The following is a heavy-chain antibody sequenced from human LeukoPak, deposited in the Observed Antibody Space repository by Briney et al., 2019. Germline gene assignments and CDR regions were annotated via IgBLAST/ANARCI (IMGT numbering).Heavy chain of an antibody. D-gene: IGHD3-22*01. CDR2: ISRNSDDM. CDR3: ARTNVYYYASSDYYPYFDY. Sequence: GGSLRLSCAASKFTFSHYAMHWVRLVPGKGLEWVSGISRNSDDMDYADSVKGRFTISRDNAKNSLYLQMDSLRPDDTAVYYCARTNVYYYASSDYYPYFDYWAQGTLVTVSS. CDR1: KFTFSHYA. J-gene: IGHJ4*02. V-gene: IGHV3-9*01.